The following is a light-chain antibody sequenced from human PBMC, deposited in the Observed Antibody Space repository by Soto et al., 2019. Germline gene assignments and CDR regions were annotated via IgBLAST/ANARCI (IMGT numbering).Light chain of an antibody. CDR2: GAS. V-gene: IGKV3-15*01. Sequence: EIVMTQSPATLSVSPGERATLSCRASQSVSSNLAWYQQKPGQAPRLLIYGASTRATGIPARFSGSGSGTEFTLTISSLQSEDFAVYYCQQYNNWPPWTLGQGTTVEIK. CDR1: QSVSSN. J-gene: IGKJ1*01. CDR3: QQYNNWPPWT.